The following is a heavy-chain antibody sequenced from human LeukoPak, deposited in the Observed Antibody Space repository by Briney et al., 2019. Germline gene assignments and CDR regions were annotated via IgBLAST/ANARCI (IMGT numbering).Heavy chain of an antibody. Sequence: GGSLRLSCAASEFSVGSNYMTWVRQAPGKGLEWVSLIYSGGSTYYADSVKGRFTISRDNSKNTLYLQMNSLRAEDTAVYYCARDVALGATNYGYTSFDYWGQGTLVTVSS. CDR2: IYSGGST. CDR1: EFSVGSNY. V-gene: IGHV3-66*01. J-gene: IGHJ4*02. D-gene: IGHD1-26*01. CDR3: ARDVALGATNYGYTSFDY.